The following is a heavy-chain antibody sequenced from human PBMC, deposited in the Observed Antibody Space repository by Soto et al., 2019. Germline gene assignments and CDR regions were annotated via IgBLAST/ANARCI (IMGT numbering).Heavy chain of an antibody. J-gene: IGHJ6*02. CDR3: AREKSPRQSYGMDV. Sequence: QVQLQESGPGLVKPSETLSLTCAVSGYSISSGYYWGWIRQPPGKGLEWIGSIYHSGSTYYNPSLKSRVTISVDTSKNQFSLKLSSVTAADTAVYYCAREKSPRQSYGMDVWGQGTTVTVSS. CDR1: GYSISSGYY. CDR2: IYHSGST. V-gene: IGHV4-38-2*02.